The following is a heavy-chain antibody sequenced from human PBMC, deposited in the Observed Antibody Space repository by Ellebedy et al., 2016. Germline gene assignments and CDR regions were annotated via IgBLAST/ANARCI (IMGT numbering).Heavy chain of an antibody. CDR2: ISSSSSTI. J-gene: IGHJ4*02. D-gene: IGHD3-22*01. CDR1: GFTFSSYS. V-gene: IGHV3-48*04. Sequence: GESLKISCAASGFTFSSYSMNWVRQAPGKGLEWVSSISSSSSTIYYADSVKGRFTISRDNAKNSLYLQMNSLRAEDTAVYYCATADYYDSSGYYYGHYWGQGTLVTVSS. CDR3: ATADYYDSSGYYYGHY.